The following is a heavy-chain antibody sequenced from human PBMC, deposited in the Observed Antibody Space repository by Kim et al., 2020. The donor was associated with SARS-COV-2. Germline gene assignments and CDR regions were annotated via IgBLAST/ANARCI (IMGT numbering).Heavy chain of an antibody. D-gene: IGHD6-13*01. Sequence: KGRFTISRDNAKNSLYLQMNSLRAEDTAVYYCARGPDFSSSWHGGGAFDIWGQGTMVTVSS. CDR3: ARGPDFSSSWHGGGAFDI. J-gene: IGHJ3*02. V-gene: IGHV3-11*06.